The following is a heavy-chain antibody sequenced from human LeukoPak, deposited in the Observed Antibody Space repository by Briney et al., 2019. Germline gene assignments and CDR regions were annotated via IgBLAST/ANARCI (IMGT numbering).Heavy chain of an antibody. CDR3: AREATVAVGFDP. V-gene: IGHV4-34*01. CDR2: INHSGST. CDR1: GGSFSGYY. D-gene: IGHD6-19*01. J-gene: IGHJ5*02. Sequence: SETLSLTCAVYGGSFSGYYWTWIRQPPGKGLEWIGEINHSGSTNYNPSLKSRVTISVDTSRNQFSLNLTSVTAADTAVYYCAREATVAVGFDPWGQGTLVTVSS.